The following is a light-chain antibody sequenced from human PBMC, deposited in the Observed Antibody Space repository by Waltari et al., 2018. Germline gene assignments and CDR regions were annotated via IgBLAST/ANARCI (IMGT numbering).Light chain of an antibody. J-gene: IGLJ3*02. CDR1: SGHSSNI. CDR2: VNSDGSH. CDR3: QTGGHGTWV. Sequence: QLVLTQSPSASASLGASVKLTCTLSSGHSSNIIAWLQQQPEKGPRYLMKVNSDGSHSKWDGIPVRFSGSRSGAERYRTIATVQSEDDADYYCQTGGHGTWVFGGGTKLTVL. V-gene: IGLV4-69*01.